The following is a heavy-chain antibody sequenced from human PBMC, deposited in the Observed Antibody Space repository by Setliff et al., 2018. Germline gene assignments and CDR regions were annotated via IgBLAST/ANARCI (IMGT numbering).Heavy chain of an antibody. CDR2: MNPNSGDT. CDR1: GGTFSSYA. V-gene: IGHV1-8*02. J-gene: IGHJ4*02. Sequence: ASVKVSCKASGGTFSSYAISWVRQAPGQGLEWMGWMNPNSGDTGYAQKFQGRVTMTRDTSISTAYMELSSLRSEDTAVYYCARDTGYCSGGNCYSMEDYWGQGTLVTVSS. D-gene: IGHD2-15*01. CDR3: ARDTGYCSGGNCYSMEDY.